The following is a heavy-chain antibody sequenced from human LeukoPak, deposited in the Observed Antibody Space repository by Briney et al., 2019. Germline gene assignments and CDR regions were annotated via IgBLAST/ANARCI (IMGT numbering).Heavy chain of an antibody. D-gene: IGHD2-15*01. J-gene: IGHJ6*02. CDR1: GFTFNTYT. V-gene: IGHV3-21*01. CDR3: ARVRSAGYYGMDV. CDR2: ISSGSCYI. Sequence: GGSLRLSCAASGFTFNTYTMNWVRQAPGKGPEWVSSISSGSCYIHFADSLKGRFTVSRDNAKNSLYLQMTGLRAEDTAVYYCARVRSAGYYGMDVWGPGTTVTVSS.